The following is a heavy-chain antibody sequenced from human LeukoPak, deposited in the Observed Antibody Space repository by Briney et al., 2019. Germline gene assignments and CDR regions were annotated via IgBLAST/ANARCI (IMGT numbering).Heavy chain of an antibody. J-gene: IGHJ4*02. Sequence: GGSLRLSCAASGFTFSSYGMSWVRQAPGKGLDWVSHISGSGGRTYYSDSVDGRFTISRDNSRDTLYLQMDILRVEDTAVYFCAKEGTQIPRLVDYWGRGVLVTVSS. CDR1: GFTFSSYG. CDR3: AKEGTQIPRLVDY. CDR2: ISGSGGRT. V-gene: IGHV3-23*01. D-gene: IGHD1-26*01.